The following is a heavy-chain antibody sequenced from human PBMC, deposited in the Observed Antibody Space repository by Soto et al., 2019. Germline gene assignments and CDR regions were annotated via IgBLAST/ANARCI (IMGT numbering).Heavy chain of an antibody. CDR3: AKEVQEWLPGYYFDY. Sequence: ELQLLESGGGLIQRGGSLRLSCAASGFTFTNYAMSWVRQAPGRGLEWVSAISGRGGTTNYADSVKGRFTISRDNSKNTLFLQLDSLRAADTDVYYCAKEVQEWLPGYYFDYWGQGVLVAVSS. V-gene: IGHV3-23*01. CDR2: ISGRGGTT. J-gene: IGHJ4*02. D-gene: IGHD5-12*01. CDR1: GFTFTNYA.